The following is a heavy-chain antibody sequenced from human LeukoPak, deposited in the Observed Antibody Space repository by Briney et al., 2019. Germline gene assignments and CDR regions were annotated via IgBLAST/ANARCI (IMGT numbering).Heavy chain of an antibody. CDR1: GFTFSSYS. J-gene: IGHJ4*02. CDR2: ISSSSYI. D-gene: IGHD6-13*01. V-gene: IGHV3-21*01. CDR3: ARDLEQQLVRFDY. Sequence: GGSLRLSCAASGFTFSSYSMNWVRQAPGKGLEWVSSISSSSYIYYADSVKGRFTISRDNAKNSLYLQMNSLRAEDTAVYYCARDLEQQLVRFDYWGQGTLVTVSS.